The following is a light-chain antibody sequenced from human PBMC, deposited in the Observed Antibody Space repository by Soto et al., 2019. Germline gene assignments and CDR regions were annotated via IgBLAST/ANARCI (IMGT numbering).Light chain of an antibody. CDR2: DVS. J-gene: IGLJ2*01. CDR1: SSDVGGYNY. Sequence: QSALTQPASVSGSTGQSITISCTGTSSDVGGYNYVSWYQQHPGKAPKRMIYDVSNRPSGVSNRFSGSKSGNTAALTISGLQAEDEADYYCSSYTSSTVVFGGGTKLTVL. V-gene: IGLV2-14*01. CDR3: SSYTSSTVV.